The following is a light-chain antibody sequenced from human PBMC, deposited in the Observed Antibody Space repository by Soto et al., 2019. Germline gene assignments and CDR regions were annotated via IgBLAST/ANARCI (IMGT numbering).Light chain of an antibody. J-gene: IGKJ5*01. CDR2: VAS. V-gene: IGKV3-20*01. Sequence: EIVLTQSPGTLSLSPGERATLSCRASQSVSSSYLAWYQQRPGQAPRLLIYVASNRATGTPDRFSGSGSGTDFTLTISRLEPEDFAVYYCQQYGSSPFTFGQGTRLEIK. CDR3: QQYGSSPFT. CDR1: QSVSSSY.